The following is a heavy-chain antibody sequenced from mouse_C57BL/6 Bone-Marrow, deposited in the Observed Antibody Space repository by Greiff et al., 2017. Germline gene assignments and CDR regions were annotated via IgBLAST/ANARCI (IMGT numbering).Heavy chain of an antibody. J-gene: IGHJ3*01. CDR1: GYTFTSYG. CDR3: TRERTFAY. CDR2: IYPRSGNT. D-gene: IGHD3-3*01. V-gene: IGHV1-81*01. Sequence: QVHVKQSGAELARPGASVKLSCKASGYTFTSYGISWVKQRTGKGLEWIGEIYPRSGNTYYNEKFKGKATLTADKSSSTAYMELRSLTSEDSAVYFCTRERTFAYWGQGTLVTVSA.